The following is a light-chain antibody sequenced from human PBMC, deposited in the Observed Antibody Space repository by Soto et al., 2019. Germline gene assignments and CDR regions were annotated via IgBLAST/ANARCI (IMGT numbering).Light chain of an antibody. V-gene: IGKV1-39*01. CDR2: AAS. CDR1: QSISSY. Sequence: DIQMTQSPSSLSASVGDRVTITCRASQSISSYLTWYQQKPWKAHKLLIYAASSLQSGIPSRVSGSGSGTDFTLTISSLQPEDFATYYCQQSYSTPPTFGQGTKVEIK. J-gene: IGKJ1*01. CDR3: QQSYSTPPT.